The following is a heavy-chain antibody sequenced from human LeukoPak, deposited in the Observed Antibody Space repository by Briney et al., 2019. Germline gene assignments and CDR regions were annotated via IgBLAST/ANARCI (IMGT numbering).Heavy chain of an antibody. Sequence: GASVKVSCKASGYTFTSYDINWVRQATGQGLEWMGWMNPNSGNTGYAQKFQGRVTITRNTSIGTAYMELSSLRSEDTAVYYCARGGSWELLGGADYWGQGTLVTVSS. CDR1: GYTFTSYD. D-gene: IGHD1-26*01. J-gene: IGHJ4*02. CDR2: MNPNSGNT. CDR3: ARGGSWELLGGADY. V-gene: IGHV1-8*03.